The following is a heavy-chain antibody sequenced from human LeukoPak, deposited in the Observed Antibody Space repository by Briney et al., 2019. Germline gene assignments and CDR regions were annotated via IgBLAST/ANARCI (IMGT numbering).Heavy chain of an antibody. CDR1: GGSISSSSYY. D-gene: IGHD3-22*01. V-gene: IGHV4-39*07. J-gene: IGHJ4*02. CDR3: ARQYYYDSSGCYPHYYFDY. Sequence: SETLSLTCTVSGGSISSSSYYWGWIRQPPGKGLEWIGSIYYSGGTYYNPSLKSRVTISVDTSKNQFSLKLSSVTAADTAVYYCARQYYYDSSGCYPHYYFDYWGQGTLVTVSS. CDR2: IYYSGGT.